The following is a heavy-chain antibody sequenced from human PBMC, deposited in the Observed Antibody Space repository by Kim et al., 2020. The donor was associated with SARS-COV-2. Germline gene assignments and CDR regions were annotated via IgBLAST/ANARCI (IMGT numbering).Heavy chain of an antibody. CDR2: IYYSGST. D-gene: IGHD3-10*01. J-gene: IGHJ2*01. CDR3: ARGITMVRGGPDWYFDL. CDR1: GGSISSGGYY. V-gene: IGHV4-31*03. Sequence: SETLSLTCTVSGGSISSGGYYWSWIRQHPGKGLEWIGYIYYSGSTYYNPSLKSRVTISVDTSKNQFSLKLSSVTAADTAVYYCARGITMVRGGPDWYFDLWGRGTLVTVSS.